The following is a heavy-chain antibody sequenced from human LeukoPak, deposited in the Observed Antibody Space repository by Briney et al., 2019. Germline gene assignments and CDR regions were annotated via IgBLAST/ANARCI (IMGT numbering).Heavy chain of an antibody. J-gene: IGHJ4*02. D-gene: IGHD1-26*01. Sequence: LSLTCTVSGVSISSSNSYWGWIRQAPGKGLEWVSYIRSSGSNEYYADSVKGRFTISRDNAKNSLYLQMTSLRAEDTAVYYCARTRLLGAALDHWGPGTLVTVSS. CDR1: GVSISSSNSY. CDR3: ARTRLLGAALDH. V-gene: IGHV3-11*04. CDR2: IRSSGSNE.